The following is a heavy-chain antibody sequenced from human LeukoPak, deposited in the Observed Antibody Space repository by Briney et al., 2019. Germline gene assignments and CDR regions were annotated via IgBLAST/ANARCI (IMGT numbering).Heavy chain of an antibody. CDR1: GFSVSGYW. Sequence: GGSLRHSCAVWGFSVSGYWMICLRQATGKRLEGVANIKQDGSEKNYVYPGKGRLTIYRDNAGNSLFLQMNSLRVEDTAVYYGAREWQGGIAAAGTRIEGYYWGQGTLVAVSS. D-gene: IGHD6-13*01. J-gene: IGHJ4*02. V-gene: IGHV3-7*01. CDR2: IKQDGSEK. CDR3: AREWQGGIAAAGTRIEGYY.